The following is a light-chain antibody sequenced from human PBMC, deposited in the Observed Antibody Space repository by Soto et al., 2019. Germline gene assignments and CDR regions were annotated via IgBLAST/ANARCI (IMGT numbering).Light chain of an antibody. Sequence: VLAQSPATLSLSPGERATLSCRASQSIHTSLAWYQQKPGQPPRLVVYDSTLRANGVPDRFSGSGSGTDFTLTISRLEPEDFAVYYCHQYDSWTFGQGTRLEIK. CDR2: DST. J-gene: IGKJ5*01. CDR1: QSIHTS. V-gene: IGKV3-20*01. CDR3: HQYDSWT.